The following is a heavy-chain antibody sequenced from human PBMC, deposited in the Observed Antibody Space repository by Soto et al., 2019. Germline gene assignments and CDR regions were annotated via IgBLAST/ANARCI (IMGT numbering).Heavy chain of an antibody. Sequence: SVKVSCKASGGTFSSYAISWVRQAPGQGLEWMGGIIPIFGTANYAQKFQGRVTITADESTSTAYMELSSLRSEDTAVYYCARGLRGGYDYYYYYGMDVWGQGTTVTVSS. J-gene: IGHJ6*02. CDR2: IIPIFGTA. V-gene: IGHV1-69*13. CDR1: GGTFSSYA. CDR3: ARGLRGGYDYYYYYGMDV. D-gene: IGHD3-22*01.